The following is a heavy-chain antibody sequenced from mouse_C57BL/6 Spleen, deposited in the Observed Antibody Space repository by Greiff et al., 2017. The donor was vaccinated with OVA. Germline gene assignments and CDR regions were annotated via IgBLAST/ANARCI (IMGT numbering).Heavy chain of an antibody. CDR2: IYPGSGST. Sequence: QVHVKQPGAELVKPGASVKMSCKASGYTFTSYWITWVKQRPGQGLEWIGDIYPGSGSTNYNEKFKSKATLTVDTSSSTAYMQLSSLTSEDSAVYYCARRTVVATNYFDYWGQGTTLTVSS. CDR3: ARRTVVATNYFDY. V-gene: IGHV1-55*01. J-gene: IGHJ2*01. CDR1: GYTFTSYW. D-gene: IGHD1-1*01.